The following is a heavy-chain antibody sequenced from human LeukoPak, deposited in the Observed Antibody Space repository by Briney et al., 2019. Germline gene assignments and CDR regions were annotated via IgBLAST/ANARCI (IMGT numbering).Heavy chain of an antibody. Sequence: SETLSLTRTVSGGSITSHYWSWIRQPPGKGLEWIGYIYYTGTTNYNPALKSRVTLSLDTSTNQLSLKLSSVTAADTAVYYCARVRYYDILTGYYGDGYFDYWGQGTLVTVSS. CDR3: ARVRYYDILTGYYGDGYFDY. CDR2: IYYTGTT. D-gene: IGHD3-9*01. J-gene: IGHJ4*02. V-gene: IGHV4-59*11. CDR1: GGSITSHY.